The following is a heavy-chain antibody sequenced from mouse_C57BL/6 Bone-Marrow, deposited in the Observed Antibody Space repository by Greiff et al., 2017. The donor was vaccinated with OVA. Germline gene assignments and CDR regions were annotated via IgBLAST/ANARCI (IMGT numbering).Heavy chain of an antibody. CDR3: ARQVYYYGSSYDV. V-gene: IGHV5-6*01. CDR1: GFTFSSYG. D-gene: IGHD1-1*01. CDR2: ISSGGSYT. Sequence: EVKLVESGGDLVKPGGSLKLSCAASGFTFSSYGMSWVRQTPDKRLEWVATISSGGSYTYYPDSVKGRFTISSDNAKNTLYLQMSSLKSEDTAMYYCARQVYYYGSSYDVWGTGTTVTVSS. J-gene: IGHJ1*03.